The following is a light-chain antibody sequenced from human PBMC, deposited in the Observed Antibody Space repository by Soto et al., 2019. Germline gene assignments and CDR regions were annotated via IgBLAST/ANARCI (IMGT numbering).Light chain of an antibody. CDR1: QSVSSY. V-gene: IGKV3-11*01. CDR2: DAF. Sequence: EIVLTQSPATLSLSPGERATLSCRASQSVSSYLAWYQQKPGQAPRLRIYDAFTIATGIPARFSGSGSGTDFTLTISSLEPEDFAVYYCQQRFIWPLSFGGGTTVE. J-gene: IGKJ4*01. CDR3: QQRFIWPLS.